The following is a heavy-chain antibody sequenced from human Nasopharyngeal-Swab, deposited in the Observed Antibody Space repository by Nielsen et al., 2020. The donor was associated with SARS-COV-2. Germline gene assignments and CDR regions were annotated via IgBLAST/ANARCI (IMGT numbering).Heavy chain of an antibody. CDR1: GFTFSSYW. CDR2: INSDGSST. J-gene: IGHJ4*02. CDR3: AKVDSSSWYEGDYFDY. Sequence: GGSLRLSCAASGFTFSSYWMHWVRQAPGKGLVWVSRINSDGSSTSYADSVKGRFTISRDNAKNTLYLQMNSLRAEDTAVYYCAKVDSSSWYEGDYFDYWGQGTLVTVSS. D-gene: IGHD6-13*01. V-gene: IGHV3-74*01.